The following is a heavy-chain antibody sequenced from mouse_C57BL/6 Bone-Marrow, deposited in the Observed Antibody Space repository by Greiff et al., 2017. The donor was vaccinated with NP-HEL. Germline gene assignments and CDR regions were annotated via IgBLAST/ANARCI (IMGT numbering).Heavy chain of an antibody. CDR1: GFTFSDYY. CDR2: ISNGGGST. V-gene: IGHV5-12*01. Sequence: EVMLVESGGGLVQPGGSLKLSCAASGFTFSDYYMYWVRQTPEKRLEWVAYISNGGGSTYYPDTVKGRFTISRDNAKNTLYLQMSRLKSEDTAMYYCARNYYYGSSYVYYAMDYWGQGTSVTVSS. CDR3: ARNYYYGSSYVYYAMDY. J-gene: IGHJ4*01. D-gene: IGHD1-1*01.